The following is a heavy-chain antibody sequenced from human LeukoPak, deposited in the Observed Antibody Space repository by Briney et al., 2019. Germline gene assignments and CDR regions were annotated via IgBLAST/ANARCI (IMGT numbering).Heavy chain of an antibody. D-gene: IGHD1-26*01. CDR2: TTGSSGDT. CDR1: GGSISSYY. Sequence: PSETLSLTCTVSGGSISSYYWSWVRQTPGKGLEWVAATTGSSGDTYHADSVKGRFTISRDNSKNTLYLQMNSLRAEDTAVYYCAKVKWELLGWFDPWGQGTLVTVSS. V-gene: IGHV3-23*01. J-gene: IGHJ5*02. CDR3: AKVKWELLGWFDP.